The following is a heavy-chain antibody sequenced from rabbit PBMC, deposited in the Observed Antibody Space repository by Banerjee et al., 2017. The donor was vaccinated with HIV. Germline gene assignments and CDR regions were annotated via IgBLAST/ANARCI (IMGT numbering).Heavy chain of an antibody. CDR2: IDSGDGNT. Sequence: GFDLNNYYYMCWVRQAPGKGLEWIGCIDSGDGNTYYASWAKGRVTISKTSSTTVTLQMTSLTDADTATYFCARAVSVYGYAKLWGPGTLVTVS. V-gene: IGHV1S40*01. D-gene: IGHD6-1*01. J-gene: IGHJ4*01. CDR1: GFDLNNYYY. CDR3: ARAVSVYGYAKL.